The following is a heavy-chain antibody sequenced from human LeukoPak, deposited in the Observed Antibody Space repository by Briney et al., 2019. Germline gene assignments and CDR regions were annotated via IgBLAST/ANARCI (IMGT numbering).Heavy chain of an antibody. J-gene: IGHJ4*02. CDR2: ISDSGGST. CDR1: GFIFSSYA. V-gene: IGHV3-23*01. CDR3: AKMINPYYYDTSGYGFDY. D-gene: IGHD3-22*01. Sequence: GGSLRLSCAAPGFIFSSYAMSWVRQAPGKGLEWVSTISDSGGSTSYADSVKGRFTISRDNSKNTLYLQMNSLRAEDTALYYCAKMINPYYYDTSGYGFDYWGQGTLVTVSS.